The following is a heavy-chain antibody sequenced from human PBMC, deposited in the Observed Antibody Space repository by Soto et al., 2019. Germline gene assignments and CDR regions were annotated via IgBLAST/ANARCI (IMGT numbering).Heavy chain of an antibody. CDR2: IWYDGSNK. CDR1: GFTFSSYG. J-gene: IGHJ6*02. D-gene: IGHD2-15*01. CDR3: AREWQLPRGAYGMDV. Sequence: GGSLRLSCAASGFTFSSYGMHWVRQAPGKGLEWVAVIWYDGSNKYYADSVKGRFTISRDNSKNTLYLQMNSLRAEDTAVYYCAREWQLPRGAYGMDVWGQGTTVTVSS. V-gene: IGHV3-33*01.